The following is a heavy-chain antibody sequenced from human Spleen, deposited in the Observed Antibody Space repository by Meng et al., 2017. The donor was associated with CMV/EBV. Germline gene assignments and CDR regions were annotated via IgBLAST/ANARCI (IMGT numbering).Heavy chain of an antibody. CDR1: GGSFSGYY. CDR2: INHSGST. CDR3: ARGSRTGGSGYN. D-gene: IGHD3-22*01. V-gene: IGHV4-34*01. J-gene: IGHJ4*02. Sequence: QRHLQESGPGLVKPSETLSLTCAVYGGSFSGYYWSWIRQPPGKGLEWIGEINHSGSTNYNPSLKSRVTISVDTSKNQFSLKLSSVTAADTAVYYCARGSRTGGSGYNWGQGTLVTVSS.